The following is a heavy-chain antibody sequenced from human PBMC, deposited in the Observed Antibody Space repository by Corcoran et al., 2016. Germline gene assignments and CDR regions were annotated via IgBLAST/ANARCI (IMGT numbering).Heavy chain of an antibody. CDR2: ISAYNGNT. J-gene: IGHJ4*02. Sequence: QVQLVQSGAEVKKPGASVKVSCKASGYTFTSYGISWVRKAPGQGLEWMGWISAYNGNTNYAQKLQGRVTMTTDTSTSTAYLELRSLRSDDTAVYYWASTEGPHLHPRERWWGQGTLVTVSS. D-gene: IGHD1-26*01. CDR3: ASTEGPHLHPRERW. CDR1: GYTFTSYG. V-gene: IGHV1-18*01.